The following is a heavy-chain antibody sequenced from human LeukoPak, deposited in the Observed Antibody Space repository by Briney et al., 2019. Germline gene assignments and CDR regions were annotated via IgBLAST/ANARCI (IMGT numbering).Heavy chain of an antibody. V-gene: IGHV1-18*01. CDR3: ASLYSSSGYYYYYMDV. Sequence: ASVKVSCKASGYTFTSYGISWVRQAPGQGLEWMGWISAYNGNTNYAQKLQGRVTMTTDTSTSTAYMELRSLRSDDTAVYYCASLYSSSGYYYYYMDVWGKGTTVTVSS. J-gene: IGHJ6*03. D-gene: IGHD6-6*01. CDR1: GYTFTSYG. CDR2: ISAYNGNT.